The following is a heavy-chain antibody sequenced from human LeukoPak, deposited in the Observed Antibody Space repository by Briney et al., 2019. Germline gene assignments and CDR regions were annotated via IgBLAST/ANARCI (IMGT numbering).Heavy chain of an antibody. CDR2: IYSGGST. Sequence: GGSLRLSCAASGFTVSSNYMSWVRQAPGKGLEWVSVIYSGGSTYYADSVKGRFTISRDNSKNTLYLQMNSLRAEDTAVYYCARDGEVAATPYYYYYMDVWGKGTTVTVSS. V-gene: IGHV3-53*01. J-gene: IGHJ6*03. D-gene: IGHD2-15*01. CDR3: ARDGEVAATPYYYYYMDV. CDR1: GFTVSSNY.